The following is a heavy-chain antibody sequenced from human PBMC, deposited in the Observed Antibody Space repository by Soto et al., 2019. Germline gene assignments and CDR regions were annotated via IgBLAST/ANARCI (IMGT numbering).Heavy chain of an antibody. D-gene: IGHD5-12*01. CDR2: IYSGGST. CDR1: GFTVSSNY. V-gene: IGHV3-66*01. J-gene: IGHJ4*02. CDR3: ARGLYSGGHDFDY. Sequence: EVQLVESGGGLVQPGGSLRLSCAASGFTVSSNYMSWVRQAPGKGLEWVSVIYSGGSTYYADSVKGRFTISRDNSKNTLYLKMNSLGAAETAVYSWARGLYSGGHDFDYWGQGTLVTVSS.